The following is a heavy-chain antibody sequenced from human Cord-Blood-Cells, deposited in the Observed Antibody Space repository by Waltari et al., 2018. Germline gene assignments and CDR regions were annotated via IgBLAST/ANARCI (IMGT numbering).Heavy chain of an antibody. CDR3: AREGSSGWYNYYYYGMDV. J-gene: IGHJ6*02. Sequence: QVQLVESGGGVVQPGRSLRLSCEASGFTFSSYGMHWVRQAPGKGLEWVAVIWYDGSNKYYADSVKGRFTISRDNSKNTLYLQMNSLRAEDTAVYYCAREGSSGWYNYYYYGMDVWGQGP. CDR1: GFTFSSYG. CDR2: IWYDGSNK. V-gene: IGHV3-33*01. D-gene: IGHD6-19*01.